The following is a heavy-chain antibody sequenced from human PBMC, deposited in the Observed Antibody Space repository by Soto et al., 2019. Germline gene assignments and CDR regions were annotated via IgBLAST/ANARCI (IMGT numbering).Heavy chain of an antibody. V-gene: IGHV4-34*01. J-gene: IGHJ4*02. D-gene: IGHD6-19*01. CDR2: INHSGST. Sequence: SETLSLTCAVYGGSFSGYYWSWIRQPPGKGLEWIGEINHSGSTNYNPSLKSRVTISVDTSKNQFSLKLSSVTAADTAVYYCARGVRNRRGQWLVRVTFFDYWGQGTLVTVSS. CDR1: GGSFSGYY. CDR3: ARGVRNRRGQWLVRVTFFDY.